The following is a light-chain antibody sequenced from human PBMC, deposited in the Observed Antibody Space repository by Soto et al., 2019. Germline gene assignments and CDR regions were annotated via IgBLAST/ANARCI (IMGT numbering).Light chain of an antibody. Sequence: EIVLTQFPATLSLSPGERATLSCRASQSVSSYLAWYQQKPGQAPRLLIYDASNRATGIPARFSGSGSGTDFTLTISILEPEDFAIYYCQQRLNWPPLTFGGGTKVEIK. V-gene: IGKV3-11*01. CDR3: QQRLNWPPLT. J-gene: IGKJ4*01. CDR2: DAS. CDR1: QSVSSY.